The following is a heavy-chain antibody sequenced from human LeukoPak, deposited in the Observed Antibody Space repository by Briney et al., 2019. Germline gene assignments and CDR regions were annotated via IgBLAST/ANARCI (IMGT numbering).Heavy chain of an antibody. V-gene: IGHV3-21*01. Sequence: PGGSLRLSCAASGFTFSSYSMNWVRQAPGKGLEWVSSISSSSSYIYYADSVKGRFTISRDNAKNSLYLQMNSLRAEDTAVYYCARALRYFDWSLRYWGQGTLVTVSS. J-gene: IGHJ4*02. D-gene: IGHD3-9*01. CDR2: ISSSSSYI. CDR3: ARALRYFDWSLRY. CDR1: GFTFSSYS.